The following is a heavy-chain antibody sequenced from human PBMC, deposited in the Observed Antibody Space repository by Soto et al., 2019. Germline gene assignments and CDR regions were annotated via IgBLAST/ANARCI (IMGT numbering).Heavy chain of an antibody. Sequence: QLQLQESGPGLVKPSETLSLTCTVSGGSISSSSYYWGWIRQPPGKGLEWIGSIYYSGSTYYNPSLKSRVTISVDTSKNQFSLKLSSVTAADTAVYYCARHVTHYYDSSGYYQEFDYWGQGTLVTVSS. V-gene: IGHV4-39*01. CDR2: IYYSGST. J-gene: IGHJ4*02. CDR3: ARHVTHYYDSSGYYQEFDY. D-gene: IGHD3-22*01. CDR1: GGSISSSSYY.